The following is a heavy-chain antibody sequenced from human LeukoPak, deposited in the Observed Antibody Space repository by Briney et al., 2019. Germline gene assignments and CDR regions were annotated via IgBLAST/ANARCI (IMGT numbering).Heavy chain of an antibody. CDR1: GYTFTSYA. Sequence: ASVKVSCKASGYTFTSYAMHWVRQAPGQRLEWMGWINAGNGNTKYSQKFQGRVTITRDTSVSTAYMELSSLRSEDTAVYYCARARSRSGWYYFDYWGQGTLVTVSS. V-gene: IGHV1-3*01. CDR3: ARARSRSGWYYFDY. CDR2: INAGNGNT. D-gene: IGHD6-19*01. J-gene: IGHJ4*02.